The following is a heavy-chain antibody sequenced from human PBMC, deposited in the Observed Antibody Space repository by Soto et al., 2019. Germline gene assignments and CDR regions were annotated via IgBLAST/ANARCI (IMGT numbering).Heavy chain of an antibody. CDR2: IYWDDDK. CDR1: GFSLSTSGVG. CDR3: ARLRYFDWLLFDVFDY. J-gene: IGHJ4*02. V-gene: IGHV2-5*02. D-gene: IGHD3-9*01. Sequence: SGPTLVNPTQTLTLTCTFSGFSLSTSGVGVGWIRQPPGKALEWLALIYWDDDKRYSPSLKSRLTITKDTSKNQVVLTMTNMDPVDTATYYCARLRYFDWLLFDVFDYWGQGTLVTVSS.